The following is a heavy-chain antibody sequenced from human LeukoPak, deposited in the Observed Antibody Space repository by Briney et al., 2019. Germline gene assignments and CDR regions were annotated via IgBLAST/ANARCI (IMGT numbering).Heavy chain of an antibody. CDR3: ARSPGGNARTWLDY. V-gene: IGHV1-3*02. Sequence: ASVKVSCKASGYTFTNYALHWLRQAPGQSLEWMGWTNGATGNTRFSQDFQGRLTITIDTSASTGYVELSSLRSEDTAVYYCARSPGGNARTWLDYWGQGTLVTVSS. CDR1: GYTFTNYA. CDR2: TNGATGNT. J-gene: IGHJ4*02. D-gene: IGHD4-23*01.